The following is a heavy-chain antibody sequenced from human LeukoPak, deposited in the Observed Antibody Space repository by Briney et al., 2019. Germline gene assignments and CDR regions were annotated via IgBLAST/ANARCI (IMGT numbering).Heavy chain of an antibody. D-gene: IGHD1-26*01. CDR2: IYYTGST. Sequence: SETLSLTCTVSGGSISTYYWSWIRQPPGKGLEWIGYIYYTGSTSYNPSLKSRVTMSLDASKNQFSLKLSSVTAADTAVYYCARDTVGATTSDYWGQGTLVTVSS. CDR3: ARDTVGATTSDY. CDR1: GGSISTYY. J-gene: IGHJ4*02. V-gene: IGHV4-59*12.